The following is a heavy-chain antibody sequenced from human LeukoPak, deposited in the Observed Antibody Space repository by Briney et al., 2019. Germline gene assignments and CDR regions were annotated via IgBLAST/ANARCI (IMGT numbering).Heavy chain of an antibody. CDR2: IYWNDDK. J-gene: IGHJ4*02. CDR1: GFSLSTSGVG. Sequence: SGPTLVNPTQTLTLTCTFSGFSLSTSGVGVGWIRQPPGKALEWLALIYWNDDKRYSPSLKSRLTITKATSKNQVVLTMTNMDPVDTATYYCAHRRRGYNWNDVPFDYWGQGTLVTVSS. D-gene: IGHD1-1*01. CDR3: AHRRRGYNWNDVPFDY. V-gene: IGHV2-5*01.